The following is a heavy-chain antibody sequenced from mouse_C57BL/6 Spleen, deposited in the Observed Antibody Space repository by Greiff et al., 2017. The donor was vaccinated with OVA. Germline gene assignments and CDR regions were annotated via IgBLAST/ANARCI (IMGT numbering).Heavy chain of an antibody. D-gene: IGHD1-1*01. CDR1: GYSITSGYD. CDR2: ISYSGST. V-gene: IGHV3-1*01. Sequence: EVKLVESGPGMVKPSQSLSLTCTVTGYSITSGYDWHWIRHFPGNKLEWMGYISYSGSTNYNPSLKSRISITHDTSKNHFFLKLNSVTTEDTATYYCARGSYGSSAWFAYWGQGTLVTVSA. J-gene: IGHJ3*01. CDR3: ARGSYGSSAWFAY.